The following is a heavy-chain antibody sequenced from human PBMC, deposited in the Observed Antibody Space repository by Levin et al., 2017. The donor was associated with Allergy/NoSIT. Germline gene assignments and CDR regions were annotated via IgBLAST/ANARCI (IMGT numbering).Heavy chain of an antibody. CDR1: GFTFGDNA. CDR3: ARCPSITFRNYYGMDV. CDR2: IRSQAYGGTT. Sequence: GGSLRLSCTGSGFTFGDNAIVWFRQAPGMGLEWVCLIRSQAYGGTTEYRASVTGRFTISRDDSKSIAYLQMNTLKTEDTAVYYCARCPSITFRNYYGMDVWGQGTTVTVSS. D-gene: IGHD2/OR15-2a*01. V-gene: IGHV3-49*03. J-gene: IGHJ6*02.